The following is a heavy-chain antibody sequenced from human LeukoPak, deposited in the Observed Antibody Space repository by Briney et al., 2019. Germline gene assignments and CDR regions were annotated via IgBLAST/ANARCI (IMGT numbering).Heavy chain of an antibody. D-gene: IGHD1-26*01. J-gene: IGHJ4*02. CDR2: ISGSGGST. CDR1: GFTFSSYA. V-gene: IGHV3-23*01. Sequence: GGSLRLSCAASGFTFSSYAMGWVRQAPGKGLEWVSAISGSGGSTYYADSVKGRFTISRDNSKNTLYLQMNSLRAEDTAVYYCAKDRRRVGATLYIFDYWGQGTLVTVSS. CDR3: AKDRRRVGATLYIFDY.